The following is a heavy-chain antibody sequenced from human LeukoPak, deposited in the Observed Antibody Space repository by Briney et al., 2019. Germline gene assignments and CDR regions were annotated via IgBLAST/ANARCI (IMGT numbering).Heavy chain of an antibody. J-gene: IGHJ4*02. CDR2: INHSGST. Sequence: SETLSLTCAVYGGSFSGYYWSWIRQPPGKGLEWIGEINHSGSTNYNPSLKSRVTISVDTSKDQFSLKLSSVTAADTAVYYCARHRDSSGWYDFDYWGQGTLVTVSS. D-gene: IGHD6-19*01. V-gene: IGHV4-34*01. CDR3: ARHRDSSGWYDFDY. CDR1: GGSFSGYY.